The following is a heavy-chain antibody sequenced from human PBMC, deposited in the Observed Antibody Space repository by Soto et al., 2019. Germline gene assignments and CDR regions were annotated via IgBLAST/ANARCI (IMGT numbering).Heavy chain of an antibody. Sequence: QVQLQQWGAGLLKPSETLSLTCAVYGGSFSGYSWSWIRQPPGKGLEGIGEINHSGSTNYNPSLKSRVTISVDTSKNQFSLKLSSVTAADTAVYYCARARGEMATITDYYYGMDVCGQGTTVTVSS. CDR2: INHSGST. V-gene: IGHV4-34*01. J-gene: IGHJ6*02. CDR1: GGSFSGYS. CDR3: ARARGEMATITDYYYGMDV. D-gene: IGHD5-12*01.